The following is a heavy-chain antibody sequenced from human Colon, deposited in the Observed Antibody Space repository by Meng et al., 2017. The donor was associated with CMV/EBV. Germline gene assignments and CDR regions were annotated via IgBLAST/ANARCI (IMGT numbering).Heavy chain of an antibody. CDR1: GFTFSRKW. Sequence: EVQLLESGGGLGKPGGSLRLSCAASGFTFSRKWMNWVRQGPGKGLVWVSRINTDGSTTYYADSVKGRFTISRDNAKNTLYLQMNSLRAEDTAVYYCASRDYWGQGTLVTVSS. J-gene: IGHJ4*02. CDR2: INTDGSTT. V-gene: IGHV3-74*01. CDR3: ASRDY.